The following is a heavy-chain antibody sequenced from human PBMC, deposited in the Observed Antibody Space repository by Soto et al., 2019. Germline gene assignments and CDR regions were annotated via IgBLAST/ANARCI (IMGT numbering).Heavy chain of an antibody. J-gene: IGHJ4*02. CDR3: AVSTYYYDSSGPRGAAYFDY. CDR1: GGSISSGGYY. D-gene: IGHD3-22*01. V-gene: IGHV4-31*03. CDR2: IYYSGST. Sequence: PSETLSLTCTVSGGSISSGGYYWSWIRQHPGKGLEWIGYIYYSGSTYYNPSLKSRVTISVDTSKNQFSLKLSSVTAADTAVYYRAVSTYYYDSSGPRGAAYFDYWGQGTLVTVSS.